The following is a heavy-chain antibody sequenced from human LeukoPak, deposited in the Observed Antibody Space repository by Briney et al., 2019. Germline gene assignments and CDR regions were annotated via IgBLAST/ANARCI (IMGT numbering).Heavy chain of an antibody. J-gene: IGHJ4*02. D-gene: IGHD1-1*01. V-gene: IGHV1-2*02. Sequence: ASVKVSCKASGYTFTDYYMFWVRQAPGQGLEWMGWINPNSGGTNYAQKFQGRVTMTRDTSISTAYVELNRLRYDDTAVYYCASLDLEKGYWGQGTLVSVSS. CDR3: ASLDLEKGY. CDR1: GYTFTDYY. CDR2: INPNSGGT.